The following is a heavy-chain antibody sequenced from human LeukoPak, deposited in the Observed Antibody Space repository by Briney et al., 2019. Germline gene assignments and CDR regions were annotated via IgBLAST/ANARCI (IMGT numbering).Heavy chain of an antibody. CDR1: GYTFTGYY. D-gene: IGHD2-2*02. J-gene: IGHJ5*02. CDR3: ARPQLLYSNWFDP. V-gene: IGHV1-2*02. CDR2: INPNSGGT. Sequence: ASVKVSCKASGYTFTGYYMHWVRQAPGQGLEWMGWINPNSGGTNYAQKSQGRVTMTRDTSISTAYMELSRLRSDDTAVYYCARPQLLYSNWFDPWGQGTLVTVSS.